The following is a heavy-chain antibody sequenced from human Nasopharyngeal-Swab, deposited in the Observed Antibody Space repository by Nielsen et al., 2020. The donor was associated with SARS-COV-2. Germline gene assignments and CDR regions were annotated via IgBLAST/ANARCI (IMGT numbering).Heavy chain of an antibody. Sequence: WIRQPPGKGLEWIGSIYYSGSTNYNPSLKSRVTISVDTSKNQISLKLSSVTAADTAVYYCARDGAYSSASTGDYWGQGTLVTVSS. CDR3: ARDGAYSSASTGDY. CDR2: IYYSGST. V-gene: IGHV4-39*07. J-gene: IGHJ4*02. D-gene: IGHD6-6*01.